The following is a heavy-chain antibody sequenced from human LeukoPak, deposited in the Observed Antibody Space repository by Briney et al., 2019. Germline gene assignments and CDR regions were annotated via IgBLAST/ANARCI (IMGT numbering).Heavy chain of an antibody. CDR3: AYESSAYYVY. CDR2: FSAYNGNT. V-gene: IGHV1-18*01. Sequence: ASVKISCKASGCTFTRNGISWVRQAPGEGLEWMGWFSAYNGNTNYAQKFQGRVTMTTDTPTSTAYMELRSLRSDDTAVYYCAYESSAYYVYWGQGTLVTVSS. J-gene: IGHJ4*02. CDR1: GCTFTRNG. D-gene: IGHD3-22*01.